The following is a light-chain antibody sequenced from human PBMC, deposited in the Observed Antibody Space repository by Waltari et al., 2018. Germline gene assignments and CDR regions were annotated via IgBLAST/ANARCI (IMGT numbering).Light chain of an antibody. CDR1: Y. CDR2: GAY. J-gene: IGKJ2*01. V-gene: IGKV3-20*01. CDR3: QQYGSSIMYA. Sequence: YLAWYRHVPGKATSLLIYGAYSRAAGIPDRFSGSVSVTDFTLTVGGLAVEDSAVYYCQQYGSSIMYACGQGTKLEIK.